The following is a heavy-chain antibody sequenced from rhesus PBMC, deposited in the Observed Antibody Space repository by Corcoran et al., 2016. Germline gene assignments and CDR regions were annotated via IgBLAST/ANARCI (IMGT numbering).Heavy chain of an antibody. CDR3: ARGGGYGYWYFDL. Sequence: QVQLQESGPGLVKPSETLPLTCAVSGASLSSNYWSWLRQAPGKGLEWIGRIYGSGGSTDYNPSLKSRVTISIDTSKNQFSLKLSSVTAADTAVYYCARGGGYGYWYFDLWGPGTPITISS. V-gene: IGHV4S2*01. CDR1: GASLSSNY. D-gene: IGHD5-36*01. J-gene: IGHJ2*01. CDR2: IYGSGGST.